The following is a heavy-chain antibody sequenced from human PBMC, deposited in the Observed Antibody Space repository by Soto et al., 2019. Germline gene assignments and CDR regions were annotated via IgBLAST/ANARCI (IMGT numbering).Heavy chain of an antibody. J-gene: IGHJ3*02. CDR1: GYSFTSYW. CDR2: IDPSDSYT. V-gene: IGHV5-10-1*01. Sequence: PGESLKISCKGSGYSFTSYWISWVRQMPGKGLEWMGRIDPSDSYTNYSPSFQGHVTISADKSISTAYLQWSSLKASDTAMYYCARHRRGDPPPPAGAFDIWGQGTMVTVSS. D-gene: IGHD2-21*02. CDR3: ARHRRGDPPPPAGAFDI.